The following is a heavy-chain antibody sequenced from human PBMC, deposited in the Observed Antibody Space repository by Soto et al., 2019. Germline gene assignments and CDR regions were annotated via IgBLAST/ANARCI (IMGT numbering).Heavy chain of an antibody. D-gene: IGHD6-19*01. CDR3: ARGHGRGYSSDWYFDY. CDR2: MNPNSGNT. CDR1: GYTFTNYD. Sequence: ASVKVSCKASGYTFTNYDINWVRQATGQGLEWMGWMNPNSGNTGFAQKFQGSVTMTSNTSISTAYMEMSSLRSEDTAVYFCARGHGRGYSSDWYFDYWSQGTLVTSPQ. V-gene: IGHV1-8*01. J-gene: IGHJ4*02.